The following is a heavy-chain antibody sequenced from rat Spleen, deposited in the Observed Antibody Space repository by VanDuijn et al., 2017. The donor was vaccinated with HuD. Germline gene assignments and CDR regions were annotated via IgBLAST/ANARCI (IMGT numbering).Heavy chain of an antibody. CDR2: ISTGGGNT. Sequence: EVQLVESGGALVQPGRSLKLSCVASGFTFSSYDMAWVRQAPTKGLEWVAYISTGGGNTYYRDSVKGRFTISRDNAKSTLYLQMDSLRSEDTATYYCTRAGYLRDWYFDFWGPGTMVTVSS. CDR1: GFTFSSYD. V-gene: IGHV5-27*01. J-gene: IGHJ1*01. D-gene: IGHD2-2*01. CDR3: TRAGYLRDWYFDF.